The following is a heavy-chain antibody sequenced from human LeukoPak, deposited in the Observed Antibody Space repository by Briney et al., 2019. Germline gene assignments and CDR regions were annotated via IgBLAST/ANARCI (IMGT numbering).Heavy chain of an antibody. Sequence: PGGSLRLSCAASGFTFSSYWMSWVRQAPGKGLEWVANIKQDGSEKYYVDSVKGRFTISRDNAKNSLYLQMNSLRAEDTAVYYCARDFGGGQYSSSWYYFDYWGQGTLVTVSS. J-gene: IGHJ4*02. D-gene: IGHD6-13*01. CDR3: ARDFGGGQYSSSWYYFDY. CDR2: IKQDGSEK. V-gene: IGHV3-7*01. CDR1: GFTFSSYW.